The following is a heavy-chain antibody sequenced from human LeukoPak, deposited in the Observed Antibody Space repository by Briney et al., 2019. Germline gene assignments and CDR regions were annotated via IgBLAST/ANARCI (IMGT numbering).Heavy chain of an antibody. CDR3: ASIGVVEDAFDI. D-gene: IGHD2-21*01. Sequence: GGSLRLSCAASGLTFNSFWMSWVRQAPGKGLEWVASIKQDGSDKYYVDSVKGRFTISRDNAKNSLFLQMNSLRAEDTAVYYFASIGVVEDAFDIWGQGTMVTVSS. CDR1: GLTFNSFW. CDR2: IKQDGSDK. J-gene: IGHJ3*02. V-gene: IGHV3-7*01.